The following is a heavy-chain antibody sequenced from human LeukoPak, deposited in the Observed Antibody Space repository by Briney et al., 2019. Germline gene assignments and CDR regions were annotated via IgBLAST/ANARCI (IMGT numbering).Heavy chain of an antibody. Sequence: PGGSLRLSCAASRFIFDDYGMSWVRQAPGKGLEWVSGINWNGGSTGYADSVKGRFTISRDNAKNSLYLQMNSLRAEDTALYYCARVQLEYAEYYYYYYYYMDVWGKGTTVTVSS. J-gene: IGHJ6*03. D-gene: IGHD1-1*01. CDR1: RFIFDDYG. CDR3: ARVQLEYAEYYYYYYYYMDV. CDR2: INWNGGST. V-gene: IGHV3-20*04.